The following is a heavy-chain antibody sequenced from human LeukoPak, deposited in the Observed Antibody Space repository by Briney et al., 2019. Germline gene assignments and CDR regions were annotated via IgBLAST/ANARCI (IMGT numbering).Heavy chain of an antibody. CDR2: INHSGST. Sequence: PSETLSLTCAVYGGSFSGCYWSWIRQPPGKGLEWIGEINHSGSTNYNPSLKSRVTISVDTSKNQFSLKLSSVTAADTAVYYCAGVFRYVWGSYRYTPWGQGTLVTVSS. CDR1: GGSFSGCY. V-gene: IGHV4-34*01. J-gene: IGHJ5*02. D-gene: IGHD3-16*02. CDR3: AGVFRYVWGSYRYTP.